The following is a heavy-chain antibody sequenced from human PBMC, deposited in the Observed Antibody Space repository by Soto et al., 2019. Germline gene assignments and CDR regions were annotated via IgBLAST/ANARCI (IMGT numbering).Heavy chain of an antibody. CDR2: IYHNGNT. Sequence: PSETLSLTCTVSGGSTRSSLYQWVWIRQPPGKGLEWIGYIYHNGNTYYNPSLKSRVTISVDRSKNQFSLKLSSVTAADTAVYYCARVPDRWGQGTLVTVSS. D-gene: IGHD2-2*01. V-gene: IGHV4-39*07. J-gene: IGHJ5*02. CDR3: ARVPDR. CDR1: GGSTRSSLYQ.